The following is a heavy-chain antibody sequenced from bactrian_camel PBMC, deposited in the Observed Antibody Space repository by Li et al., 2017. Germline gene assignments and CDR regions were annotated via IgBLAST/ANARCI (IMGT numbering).Heavy chain of an antibody. CDR1: GFTTSDCG. Sequence: HVQLVESGGGSVQAGGSLSVSCTAPGFTTSDCGMDWYRQAAGKQREWVSSIAADGSTSYEDSVKGRFTISKDKAKDTVSLLMNSLKPEDTAIYSCKTTSLKGDYVCFEYNYWAEGTQVTVS. V-gene: IGHV3S53*01. D-gene: IGHD4*01. J-gene: IGHJ4*01. CDR3: KTTSLKGDYVCFEYNY. CDR2: IAADGST.